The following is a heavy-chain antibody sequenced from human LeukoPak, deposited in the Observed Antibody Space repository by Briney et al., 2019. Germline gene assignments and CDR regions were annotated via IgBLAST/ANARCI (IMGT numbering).Heavy chain of an antibody. CDR1: GGSISSSSYY. D-gene: IGHD5/OR15-5a*01. Sequence: KPSETLSLTCTVSGGSISSSSYYWGWIRQPPGKGLEWIGSIYYSGSTYYNPSLKSRVTISVDTSKNQFSLKLSSVTAADTAVYYCARGGLRKRYNWFDPWGQGTLVTVSS. CDR3: ARGGLRKRYNWFDP. V-gene: IGHV4-39*01. J-gene: IGHJ5*02. CDR2: IYYSGST.